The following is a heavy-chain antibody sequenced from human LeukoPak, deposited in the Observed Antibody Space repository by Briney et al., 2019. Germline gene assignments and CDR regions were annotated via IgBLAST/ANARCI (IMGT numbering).Heavy chain of an antibody. D-gene: IGHD3-16*01. CDR3: ARFGVYYDMGV. CDR2: IHYGGKA. Sequence: SETLSLTCTVSGGSISGYYWTWIRQPPGKGLEWIGQIHYGGKADYNPSLRSRITISVDTSKNQMSLKLSSVSDEDTAVYYCARFGVYYDMGVWGQGTTVTVS. J-gene: IGHJ6*02. V-gene: IGHV4-59*01. CDR1: GGSISGYY.